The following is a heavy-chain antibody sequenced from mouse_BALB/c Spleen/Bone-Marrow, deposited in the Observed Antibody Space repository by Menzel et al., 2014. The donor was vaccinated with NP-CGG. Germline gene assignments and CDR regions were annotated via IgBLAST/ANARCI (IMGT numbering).Heavy chain of an antibody. V-gene: IGHV5-6-2*01. CDR3: ARRGSSPYYFDY. J-gene: IGHJ2*01. D-gene: IGHD1-1*01. Sequence: EVNLVESGGGLVKLGGSLKHSCAASGFTFSSYYMSWVRQTPEKRLELVAAINSNGGSTYYPDTVKGRFTISRDNAKNTLYLQMSSLKSEDTALYYCARRGSSPYYFDYWGQGTTLTVSS. CDR2: INSNGGST. CDR1: GFTFSSYY.